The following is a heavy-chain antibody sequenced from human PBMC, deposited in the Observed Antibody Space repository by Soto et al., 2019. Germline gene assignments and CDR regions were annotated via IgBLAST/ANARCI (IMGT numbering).Heavy chain of an antibody. Sequence: ASVKVSCKASGYTFTSYGISWVRQAPGQGLEWMGWISAYNGNTNYAQKLQGRVTMTTDTSTSTAYMELRSLRSDDTAVYYCASTEDYDILTGPWGQGTLVTVSS. D-gene: IGHD3-9*01. CDR1: GYTFTSYG. CDR2: ISAYNGNT. V-gene: IGHV1-18*01. CDR3: ASTEDYDILTGP. J-gene: IGHJ5*02.